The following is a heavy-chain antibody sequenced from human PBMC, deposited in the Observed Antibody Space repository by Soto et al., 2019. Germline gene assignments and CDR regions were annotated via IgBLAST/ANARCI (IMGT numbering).Heavy chain of an antibody. Sequence: PGESLKISCKASGYTFSNYWISWVRQMPGKGLEWIGRIDPTNSYTNYRPSFQGHITISADKSVSTAYLQWSSLEASDTAMYYCARLKGYYDSGGYFSDYWAQGTLVTVSS. CDR2: IDPTNSYT. D-gene: IGHD3-22*01. V-gene: IGHV5-10-1*01. CDR1: GYTFSNYW. CDR3: ARLKGYYDSGGYFSDY. J-gene: IGHJ4*02.